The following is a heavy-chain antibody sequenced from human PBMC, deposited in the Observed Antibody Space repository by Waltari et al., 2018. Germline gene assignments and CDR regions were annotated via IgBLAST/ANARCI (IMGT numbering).Heavy chain of an antibody. V-gene: IGHV1-18*01. CDR1: GYSISTYG. D-gene: IGHD3-10*01. Sequence: QVQLVQSGAELKKPGASVKVSCKASGYSISTYGITWVRQAPGQGLEWMGWNKAYKFYTTHAKKFGGKGTKTHEPSPNPSYMGPRSPTSGDTAVYYCARKGGTIIPGVQDWRNNHFDPWGQGTLVTVSA. J-gene: IGHJ5*02. CDR2: NKAYKFYT. CDR3: ARKGGTIIPGVQDWRNNHFDP.